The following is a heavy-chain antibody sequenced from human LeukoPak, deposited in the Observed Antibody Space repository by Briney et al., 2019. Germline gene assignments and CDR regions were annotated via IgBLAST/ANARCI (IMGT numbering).Heavy chain of an antibody. D-gene: IGHD1-26*01. CDR1: GYSFTSYC. CDR3: GMSGDRVPLQDDVFDV. CDR2: IYPGASGP. Sequence: GGSLEIYCQGSGYSFTSYCIGWGRRLPGKGLEGMGIIYPGASGPTYSPSFQGQVTISVDKSINTAYLQWSSLQASDTAMYYCGMSGDRVPLQDDVFDVWGQGTMVTVST. J-gene: IGHJ3*01. V-gene: IGHV5-51*01.